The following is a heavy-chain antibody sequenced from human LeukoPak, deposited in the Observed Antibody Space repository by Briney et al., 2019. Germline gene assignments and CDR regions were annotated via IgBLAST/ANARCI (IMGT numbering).Heavy chain of an antibody. V-gene: IGHV4-59*08. CDR3: ARLRACSSGSCHPVGYFDY. Sequence: SETLSLTCTVSGGSISNYYWSWIRQPPGKGLEWIGYIYYSGSTYHNPSLKSRVTISVDTSKNQFSLKLRSVTAADTAVYYCARLRACSSGSCHPVGYFDYWGQGTLVTVSS. J-gene: IGHJ4*02. CDR2: IYYSGST. CDR1: GGSISNYY. D-gene: IGHD2-15*01.